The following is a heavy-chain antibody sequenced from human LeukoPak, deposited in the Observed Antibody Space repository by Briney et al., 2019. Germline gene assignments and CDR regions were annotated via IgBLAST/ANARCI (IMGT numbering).Heavy chain of an antibody. CDR2: ISGSGGST. D-gene: IGHD6-19*01. CDR3: AKYLSKGSSGWYAQYYYYGMDV. J-gene: IGHJ6*02. Sequence: PGGSLRLSCAASGFTFSSYAMSWVRQAPGKGLEWVSAISGSGGSTYYADSVKGRFTISRDNSKNTLYLQMNSLRAEDTAVYYCAKYLSKGSSGWYAQYYYYGMDVWGQGTTVTVSS. CDR1: GFTFSSYA. V-gene: IGHV3-23*01.